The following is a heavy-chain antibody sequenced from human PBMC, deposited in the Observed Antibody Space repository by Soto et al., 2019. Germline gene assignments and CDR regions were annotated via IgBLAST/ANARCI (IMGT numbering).Heavy chain of an antibody. J-gene: IGHJ4*02. CDR1: GFTFSIYA. CDR2: ISGSGANT. CDR3: AKAPRVAVHY. Sequence: VGSLRLSCAASGFTFSIYAMSWVRQAPGKGLEWVSAISGSGANTYYADSVKGRFTISRDNSKNTLYLQMNSLRAEDTAVYYCAKAPRVAVHYWGQATLVTVSS. D-gene: IGHD2-15*01. V-gene: IGHV3-23*01.